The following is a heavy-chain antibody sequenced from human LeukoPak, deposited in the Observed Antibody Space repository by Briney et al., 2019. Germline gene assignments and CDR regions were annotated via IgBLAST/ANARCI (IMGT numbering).Heavy chain of an antibody. CDR3: GRCLCRFGSFYFDL. J-gene: IGHJ4*02. CDR2: IYYSGST. CDR1: GGSISSSSYY. V-gene: IGHV4-39*01. D-gene: IGHD3-10*01. Sequence: PSETLSLTCTVSGGSISSSSYYWGWIRQPPGKGLEWIGSIYYSGSTYYNPSLKGRVAISADTSRNRFSLTLTSVTAEDTAVYYCGRCLCRFGSFYFDLWGQGSLVTVSS.